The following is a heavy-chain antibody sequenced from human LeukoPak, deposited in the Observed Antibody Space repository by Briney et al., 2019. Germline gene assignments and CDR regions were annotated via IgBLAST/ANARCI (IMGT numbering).Heavy chain of an antibody. J-gene: IGHJ4*02. CDR3: ARDLYNHYFDY. CDR2: ISSSSTNI. D-gene: IGHD5-24*01. V-gene: IGHV3-21*01. Sequence: GGSLRLSCAASGFTFSTYSMNWVRQAPGKGLEWVSSISSSSTNIYYADSVKGRFTISRDNAKNSLYLQMNSLRADDTAVYYCARDLYNHYFDYWGQGTLVTVSS. CDR1: GFTFSTYS.